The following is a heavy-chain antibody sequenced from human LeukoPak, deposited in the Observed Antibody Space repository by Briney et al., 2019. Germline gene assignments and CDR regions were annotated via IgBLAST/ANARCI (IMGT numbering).Heavy chain of an antibody. Sequence: GRSLRLSCAASGFTISSNAMHWVRQAPGKGLEWVAVISYDGNNKYYADSVKGRFTTSRDDSKNTLYLQMNSLRDEDTAVYYCARAPRWSQYSFDYWGQGTLVTVSS. D-gene: IGHD4-23*01. V-gene: IGHV3-30-3*01. J-gene: IGHJ4*02. CDR3: ARAPRWSQYSFDY. CDR2: ISYDGNNK. CDR1: GFTISSNA.